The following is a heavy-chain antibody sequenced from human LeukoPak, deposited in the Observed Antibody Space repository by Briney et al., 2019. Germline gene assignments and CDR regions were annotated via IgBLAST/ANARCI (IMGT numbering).Heavy chain of an antibody. CDR3: TRRVSATRWFDP. CDR2: INTDGSTT. D-gene: IGHD2-15*01. V-gene: IGHV3-74*01. J-gene: IGHJ5*02. Sequence: PGGSLRLSCAASGFTFSSYWMHWVRQAPGKGLVWVSRINTDGSTTNYAGSVKGRFTISRDNAENTLYLQRNSLRVEDTAVYYCTRRVSATRWFDPWGQGTLVTVSS. CDR1: GFTFSSYW.